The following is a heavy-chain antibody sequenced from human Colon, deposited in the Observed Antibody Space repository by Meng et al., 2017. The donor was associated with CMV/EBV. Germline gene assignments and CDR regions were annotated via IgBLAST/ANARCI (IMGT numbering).Heavy chain of an antibody. Sequence: GSLRLSCAVSGGSITISNWWSWVRQPPGKGLEWIGEFSQSGSTNYSPSLKSRVTMSLDKSKNQFSLQLSSVTAADTAVYYCARAKYSTSDGGRPFYFNGMDVWGQGTTVTVSS. D-gene: IGHD4-11*01. V-gene: IGHV4-4*02. J-gene: IGHJ6*02. CDR3: ARAKYSTSDGGRPFYFNGMDV. CDR2: FSQSGST. CDR1: GGSITISNW.